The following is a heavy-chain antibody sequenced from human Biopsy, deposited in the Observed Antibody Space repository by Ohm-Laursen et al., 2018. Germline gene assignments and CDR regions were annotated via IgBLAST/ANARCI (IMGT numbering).Heavy chain of an antibody. CDR3: ARLGSGDYFPTFFDF. CDR2: IFYSANT. D-gene: IGHD5-12*01. J-gene: IGHJ4*02. V-gene: IGHV4-31*03. Sequence: TLSLTCSVSGVSINGGRYYWNWIHHHPGKGLEWIGNIFYSANTYYNPSLKSRVTISVDTSKNQFSLKRSSVTAADTAVYYCARLGSGDYFPTFFDFWGQGALVTVSS. CDR1: GVSINGGRYY.